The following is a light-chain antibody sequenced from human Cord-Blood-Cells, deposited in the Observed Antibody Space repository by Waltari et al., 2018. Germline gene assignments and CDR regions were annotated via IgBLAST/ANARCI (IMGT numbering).Light chain of an antibody. CDR3: CSYAGSYTFV. CDR2: DVS. CDR1: SRDFGGYNY. J-gene: IGLJ1*01. V-gene: IGLV2-11*01. Sequence: QSALTQPRSVSGSPGQSVTISCTGTSRDFGGYNYFSWYQQPPGKAPKLMIYDVSKRPSGVPDRFSGSKSGNTASLTISGLQAEDEADYYCCSYAGSYTFVFGTGTKVTVL.